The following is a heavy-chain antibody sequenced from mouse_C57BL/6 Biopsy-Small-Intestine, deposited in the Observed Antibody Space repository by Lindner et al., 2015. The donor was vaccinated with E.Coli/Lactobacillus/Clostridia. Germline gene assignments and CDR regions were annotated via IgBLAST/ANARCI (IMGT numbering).Heavy chain of an antibody. D-gene: IGHD1-1*01. Sequence: VQLQESGGDLVKPGGSLKLSCAAPGFTFSSYGMSWVRQTPDKRLEWVATISSGGSYTYYPDSVKGRFTISRDNAKNTLYLQMSSLKSEDTAMYYCARHSSYAMDYWGQGTSVTVSS. J-gene: IGHJ4*01. CDR1: GFTFSSYG. CDR2: ISSGGSYT. V-gene: IGHV5-6*01. CDR3: ARHSSYAMDY.